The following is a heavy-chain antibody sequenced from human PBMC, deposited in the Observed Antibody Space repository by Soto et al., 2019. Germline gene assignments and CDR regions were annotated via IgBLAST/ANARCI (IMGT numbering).Heavy chain of an antibody. V-gene: IGHV1-18*01. CDR3: ARDSGNLGNWAYFFDY. J-gene: IGHJ4*02. D-gene: IGHD7-27*01. CDR1: GYTFTDFG. CDR2: ISAYNSNT. Sequence: QGQLVQSGAEVKKPGASVKVSCKASGYTFTDFGISWVRQAPGQVLEWMGWISAYNSNTNYAQKVQGRVTMTTDTSTSTAYMELRNLTSGDTAVYYCARDSGNLGNWAYFFDYWGQGTLVTVSS.